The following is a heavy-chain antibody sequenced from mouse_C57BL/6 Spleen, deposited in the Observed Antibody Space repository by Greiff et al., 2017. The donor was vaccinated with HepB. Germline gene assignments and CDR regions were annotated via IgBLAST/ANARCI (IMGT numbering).Heavy chain of an antibody. CDR2: IDPSDSYT. CDR1: GYTFTSYW. V-gene: IGHV1-50*01. D-gene: IGHD4-1*01. CDR3: ARELGPWYFDV. Sequence: QVQLQQPGAELVKPGASVKLSCKASGYTFTSYWMQWVKQRPGQGLEWIGEIDPSDSYTNYNQKFKGKATLTVDTSSSTAYMQLSSLTSEDSAVYYCARELGPWYFDVWGTGTTVTVSS. J-gene: IGHJ1*03.